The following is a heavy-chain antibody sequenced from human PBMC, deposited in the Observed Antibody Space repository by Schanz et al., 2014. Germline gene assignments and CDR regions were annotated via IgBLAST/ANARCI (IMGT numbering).Heavy chain of an antibody. D-gene: IGHD3-10*01. V-gene: IGHV3-23*04. J-gene: IGHJ4*02. CDR3: AKELSITMVRGVPDF. CDR2: ISGSGGSA. Sequence: EVQLVESGGGLVQPGGSLRLSCAASGFTFRSYAMSWVRQSPGKGLDWVSAISGSGGSAYYADSVKGRFTISRDNSKNTLYLQMNSLRAEDTAVYFCAKELSITMVRGVPDFWGQGTLVTVSS. CDR1: GFTFRSYA.